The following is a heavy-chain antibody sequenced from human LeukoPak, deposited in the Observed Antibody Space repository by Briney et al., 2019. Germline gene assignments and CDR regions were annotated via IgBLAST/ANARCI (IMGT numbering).Heavy chain of an antibody. Sequence: GGSLRLSCAASGFTFSSHSMNWVRQAPGKGLEWVSYISSSSSTIYYADSVKGRFTISRDNAKNSLYLQMNSLRAEDTAVYYCARDLQLWTTRDTRGGARVGYWGQGTLVTVSS. CDR1: GFTFSSHS. V-gene: IGHV3-48*01. D-gene: IGHD5-18*01. J-gene: IGHJ4*02. CDR2: ISSSSSTI. CDR3: ARDLQLWTTRDTRGGARVGY.